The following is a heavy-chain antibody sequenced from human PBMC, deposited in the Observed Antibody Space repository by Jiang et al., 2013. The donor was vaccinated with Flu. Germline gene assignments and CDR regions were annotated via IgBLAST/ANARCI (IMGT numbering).Heavy chain of an antibody. J-gene: IGHJ6*02. D-gene: IGHD1-26*01. V-gene: IGHV3-21*01. CDR2: ISSSSSYI. Sequence: QLLESGGGLVKPGGSLRLSCADSGFTFSSYTMNWVRQAPGKGLEWVSSISSSSSYIYYADSVKGRFTISRDNAKNSLYLQMNSLRAEDTAVYYCARSPPTEVEWGEYGMDVWGQGTTVTVSS. CDR1: GFTFSSYT. CDR3: ARSPPTEVEWGEYGMDV.